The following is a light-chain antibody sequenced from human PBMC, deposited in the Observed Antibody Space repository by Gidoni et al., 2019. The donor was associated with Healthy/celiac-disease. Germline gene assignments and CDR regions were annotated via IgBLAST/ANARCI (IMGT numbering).Light chain of an antibody. J-gene: IGKJ1*01. CDR1: QTISSS. CDR2: AAS. Sequence: DIQMTQSPSSLSASVGDRVTITCRASQTISSSLNWYQHKPGKAPKLLIYAASSLQSGVPSRFSGSGSGTDFTLTISSLQPEDFATYFCQQSYSTSWTFGQGTKVEIK. CDR3: QQSYSTSWT. V-gene: IGKV1-39*01.